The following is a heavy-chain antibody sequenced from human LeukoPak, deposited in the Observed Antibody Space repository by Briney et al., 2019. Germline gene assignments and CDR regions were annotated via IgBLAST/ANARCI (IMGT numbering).Heavy chain of an antibody. CDR2: ISYDGSSK. D-gene: IGHD6-19*01. CDR3: AKCDGPPRGQWLVHY. Sequence: PGRSLRLSCAASGFTFSSYGMHWVRQAPGKGLEWVAVISYDGSSKDYADSVKGRFTISRDNSKNTLYLQMNSLRAEDTAVYYCAKCDGPPRGQWLVHYWGQGTLVTVSS. CDR1: GFTFSSYG. J-gene: IGHJ4*02. V-gene: IGHV3-30*18.